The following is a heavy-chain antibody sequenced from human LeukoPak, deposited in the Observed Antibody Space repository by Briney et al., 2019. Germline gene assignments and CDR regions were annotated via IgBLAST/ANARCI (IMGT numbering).Heavy chain of an antibody. CDR1: GYTFTSYD. Sequence: ASRKLSCKASGYTFTSYDINWVRQATGQGLEWMGWMGPNSGNTGYAQKFQGRVTITRNTSISTNYMELSSMRSGDTAVDYCDRAGDYSSSSEYFPYWGQGTLVTVSS. J-gene: IGHJ1*01. CDR2: MGPNSGNT. V-gene: IGHV1-8*03. CDR3: DRAGDYSSSSEYFPY. D-gene: IGHD6-6*01.